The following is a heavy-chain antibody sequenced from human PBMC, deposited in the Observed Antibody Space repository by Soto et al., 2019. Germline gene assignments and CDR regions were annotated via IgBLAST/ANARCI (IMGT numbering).Heavy chain of an antibody. CDR1: GGSFNDYY. J-gene: IGHJ4*02. Sequence: QVQLQQWGAGLLKPSETLSLTCAVYGGSFNDYYWSWIRQPPGKGLEWIGEINHTGHTNYNPSLKSRVTISVDTSENQFSLKLSSVTAADTAVYYCARSGHLFDYWGQGILVTVSS. V-gene: IGHV4-34*01. CDR2: INHTGHT. CDR3: ARSGHLFDY. D-gene: IGHD3-10*01.